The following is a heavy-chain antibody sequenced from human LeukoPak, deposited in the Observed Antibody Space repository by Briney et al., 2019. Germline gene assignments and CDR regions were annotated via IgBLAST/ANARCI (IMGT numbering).Heavy chain of an antibody. D-gene: IGHD3-16*02. CDR1: GYTFTSYG. J-gene: IGHJ5*02. Sequence: ASVKVSCKASGYTFTSYGISWVRQAPGQGLEWMGWISAYNGNTNYAQKLQGRVTMTTDTSTSTAYMELGSLRSDDTAVYYCARVSGVWGSYRYNWFDPWGQGTLVTVSS. CDR3: ARVSGVWGSYRYNWFDP. V-gene: IGHV1-18*01. CDR2: ISAYNGNT.